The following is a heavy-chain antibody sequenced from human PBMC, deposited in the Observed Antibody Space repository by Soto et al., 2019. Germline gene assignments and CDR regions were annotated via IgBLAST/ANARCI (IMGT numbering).Heavy chain of an antibody. Sequence: PGESLKISCKGSGYSFTSYWIGWVRQMPGKGLEWMGIIYPGDSDTRYSPSFQGQVTISADKSISTAYLQWSSLKASDTAMYYCARLGAMVRGVIPTTHYYYYYGMDVWGQGTSVTVSS. J-gene: IGHJ6*02. D-gene: IGHD3-10*01. CDR2: IYPGDSDT. CDR1: GYSFTSYW. CDR3: ARLGAMVRGVIPTTHYYYYYGMDV. V-gene: IGHV5-51*01.